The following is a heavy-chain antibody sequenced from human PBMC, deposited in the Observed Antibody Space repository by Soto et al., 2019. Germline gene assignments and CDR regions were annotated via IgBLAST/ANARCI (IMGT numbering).Heavy chain of an antibody. CDR1: RCSNSRCLYS. CDR2: IYHSGST. D-gene: IGHD1-26*01. Sequence: SDTLSLTCSSSRCSNSRCLYSLRLIRQPPGKGLEWIGYIYHSGSTYYNPSLKSRVTISVDRSKNQFSLKLSSVTAADTAVYYCASLSGSTETFDYWGQGTLVTVSS. V-gene: IGHV4-30-2*01. CDR3: ASLSGSTETFDY. J-gene: IGHJ4*02.